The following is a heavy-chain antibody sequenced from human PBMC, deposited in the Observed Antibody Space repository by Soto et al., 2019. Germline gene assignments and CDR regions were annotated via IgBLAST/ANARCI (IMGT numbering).Heavy chain of an antibody. CDR2: ISAYNGNT. CDR1: GYTFTSYG. J-gene: IGHJ3*02. CDR3: ARDFGSMNYYDSSGYYADHHDAFDI. D-gene: IGHD3-22*01. Sequence: ASVKVSCKASGYTFTSYGISWVRQAPGQGLEWMGWISAYNGNTNYAQKLQGRVTMTTDTSTSTAYMELRSLRSDDTAVYYCARDFGSMNYYDSSGYYADHHDAFDIWGQGTMVTVSS. V-gene: IGHV1-18*01.